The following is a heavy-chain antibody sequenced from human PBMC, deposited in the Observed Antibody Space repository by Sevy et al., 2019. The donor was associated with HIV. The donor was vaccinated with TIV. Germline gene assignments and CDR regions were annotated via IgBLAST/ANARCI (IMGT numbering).Heavy chain of an antibody. J-gene: IGHJ5*02. CDR1: GFTFSNYW. CDR2: IKTDGSNR. D-gene: IGHD2-8*01. CDR3: TRNGGAFDNGFDP. V-gene: IGHV3-74*01. Sequence: GGSLRLSCAASGFTFSNYWMHWVRQAPGKGLVWVSRIKTDGSNRDSADSVKGRFFISRDNAKNLLYLQMNSLRAEDTAVYYCTRNGGAFDNGFDPWGQGTLVTVSS.